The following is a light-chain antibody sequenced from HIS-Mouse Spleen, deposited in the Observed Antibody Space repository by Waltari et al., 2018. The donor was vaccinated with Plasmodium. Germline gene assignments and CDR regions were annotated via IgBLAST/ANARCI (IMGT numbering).Light chain of an antibody. V-gene: IGLV3-19*01. CDR2: GKN. J-gene: IGLJ2*01. CDR3: NSRDSRGTHGV. CDR1: SLRSYY. Sequence: SSELTQDPAVSVALGQTVSITCQGDSLRSYYASWYQQKPGQAPVLVIYGKNYRPSGIPDRFSGSSSGNTASLTITGAQAEDEADYYCNSRDSRGTHGVFGGGTKLTVL.